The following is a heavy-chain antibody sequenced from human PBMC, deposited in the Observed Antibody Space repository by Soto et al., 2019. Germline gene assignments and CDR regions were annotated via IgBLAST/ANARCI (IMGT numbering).Heavy chain of an antibody. V-gene: IGHV1-2*02. CDR3: AREEVRFLEWLLSPRYGMDV. Sequence: GASVKVSCKASGYTFTGYYMHWVRQARGQGLEWMGWINPNSGGTNYAQKFQGRVTMTRDTSISTAYMELSRLRSDDTAVYYCAREEVRFLEWLLSPRYGMDVWGQGTTVTVSS. CDR1: GYTFTGYY. D-gene: IGHD3-3*01. J-gene: IGHJ6*02. CDR2: INPNSGGT.